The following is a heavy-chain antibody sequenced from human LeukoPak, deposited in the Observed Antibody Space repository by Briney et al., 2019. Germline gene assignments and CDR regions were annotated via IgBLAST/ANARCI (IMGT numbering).Heavy chain of an antibody. CDR1: DFSFSNYG. Sequence: PGGPLRLSCAASDFSFSNYGMHWVRQAPGKGLEWVAVILYDGNNKHYAESVKGRFTISRDNAKNSLDLQMSSLRADDTAVYYCARGGSSRFDQWGQGTLVTVSS. D-gene: IGHD6-13*01. J-gene: IGHJ4*02. CDR2: ILYDGNNK. CDR3: ARGGSSRFDQ. V-gene: IGHV3-30*03.